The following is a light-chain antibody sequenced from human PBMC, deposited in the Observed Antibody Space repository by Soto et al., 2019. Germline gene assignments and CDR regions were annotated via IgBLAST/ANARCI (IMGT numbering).Light chain of an antibody. V-gene: IGLV2-8*01. J-gene: IGLJ2*01. CDR1: RSDVGGYNY. CDR3: SSYAGSNNVV. CDR2: EVS. Sequence: QSVLTQPPYASGSRGQSVTISCTGTRSDVGGYNYVTWYQQHPGKAPKLMIYEVSKRPSGVPDRFSGSKSGNTASLTVSGLQADDEADYYCSSYAGSNNVVFGGGTKVTVL.